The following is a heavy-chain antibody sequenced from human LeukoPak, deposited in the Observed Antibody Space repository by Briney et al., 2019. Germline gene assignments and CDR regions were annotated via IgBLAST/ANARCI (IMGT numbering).Heavy chain of an antibody. V-gene: IGHV4-34*01. Sequence: KPSETLSLTCAVYGGSFSGYYWSWIRQPPGKGLEWIGEINHSGSTNYNPSLKSRVTISVDTSKNQFSLKLSSVTAADTAVYYCARGRDFWSGYYIGYYYYYMDVWGKGTTVTVSS. D-gene: IGHD3-3*01. J-gene: IGHJ6*03. CDR3: ARGRDFWSGYYIGYYYYYMDV. CDR2: INHSGST. CDR1: GGSFSGYY.